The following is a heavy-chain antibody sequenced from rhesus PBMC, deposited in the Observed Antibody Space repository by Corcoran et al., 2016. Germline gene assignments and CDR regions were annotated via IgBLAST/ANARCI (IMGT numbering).Heavy chain of an antibody. Sequence: EVQLVETGGGLVQPGGSLKLSCAASGFTFSSYGMNWVRQDPGKGVEWVSTINSGGDSTYYAESVKGRFTISRDNSKNTLSLQMNSLRAEDTAVYYCAGDSGSWGQGVLVTVSS. J-gene: IGHJ4*01. CDR1: GFTFSSYG. CDR3: AGDSGS. D-gene: IGHD6-25*01. V-gene: IGHV3S5*01. CDR2: INSGGDST.